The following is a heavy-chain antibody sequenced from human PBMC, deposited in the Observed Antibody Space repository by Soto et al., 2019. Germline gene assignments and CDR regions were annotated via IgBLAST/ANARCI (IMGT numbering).Heavy chain of an antibody. J-gene: IGHJ4*02. V-gene: IGHV2-5*02. CDR1: GFSLTTSGVG. D-gene: IGHD1-1*01. Sequence: SGPKLVNPTQTLTLTFTLSGFSLTTSGVGVGWVRQPPGKALEWLVVIYWDDDKRYSPSLKSRLTITRDTSKNQVVLTMTNMDPVDTATYYCAHRLGGSSWNDGYFDSWGQGTPVTVSS. CDR3: AHRLGGSSWNDGYFDS. CDR2: IYWDDDK.